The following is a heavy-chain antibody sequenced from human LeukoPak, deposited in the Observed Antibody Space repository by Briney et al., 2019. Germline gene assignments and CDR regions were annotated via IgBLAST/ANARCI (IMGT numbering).Heavy chain of an antibody. J-gene: IGHJ5*02. V-gene: IGHV3-11*01. CDR3: AREAVAGAFDL. CDR2: IGGSDNIV. Sequence: GGSLRLSCATSGFNFHEFYMSWIRQAPGKGLEWVADIGGSDNIVSYGESVRGRFAISRDFATDSLYLQMDSPRAEDTAVYYCAREAVAGAFDLWGQGTLVTVSS. D-gene: IGHD6-19*01. CDR1: GFNFHEFY.